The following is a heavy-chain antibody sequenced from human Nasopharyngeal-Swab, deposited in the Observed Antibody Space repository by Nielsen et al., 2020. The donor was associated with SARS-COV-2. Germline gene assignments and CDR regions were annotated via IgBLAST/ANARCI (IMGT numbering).Heavy chain of an antibody. J-gene: IGHJ4*02. CDR2: INPHSGDT. D-gene: IGHD1-14*01. CDR3: ARDDGDVPGMTGSGPPGSY. V-gene: IGHV1-2*06. Sequence: ASVKVSCKASGYTFTDYYMHWVRQAPGEGLEYMGRINPHSGDTNFAQKFQGRVTVTRDTSINTAYMELSSLRFDDTAVYYCARDDGDVPGMTGSGPPGSYWGQGTLVTVSS. CDR1: GYTFTDYY.